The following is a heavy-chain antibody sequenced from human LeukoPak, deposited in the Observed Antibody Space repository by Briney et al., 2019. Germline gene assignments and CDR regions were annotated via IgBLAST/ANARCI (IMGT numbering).Heavy chain of an antibody. CDR2: INWNGGST. CDR1: GFTFDDYG. V-gene: IGHV3-20*04. D-gene: IGHD6-13*01. J-gene: IGHJ5*02. Sequence: GGSLRLSCAASGFTFDDYGMSWVRQAPGKGLEWVSGINWNGGSTGYADSVKGRFTISRDNAKNSLYLQMNSLRAEDTALYYCARAGGSSWYFDWFDPWGQGTLSPSPQ. CDR3: ARAGGSSWYFDWFDP.